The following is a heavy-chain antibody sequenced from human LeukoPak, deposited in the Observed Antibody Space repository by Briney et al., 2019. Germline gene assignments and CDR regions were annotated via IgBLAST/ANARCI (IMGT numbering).Heavy chain of an antibody. CDR2: IIPIFGTA. V-gene: IGHV1-69*13. CDR3: ASPARPYYYDSSGYDYYGMDV. D-gene: IGHD3-22*01. CDR1: GGTFISYA. J-gene: IGHJ6*02. Sequence: ASVKVSCKASGGTFISYAISWARQAPGQGLEWMGGIIPIFGTANYAQKFQGRVTITADESTSTAYMELSSLRSEDTAVYYCASPARPYYYDSSGYDYYGMDVWGQGTTVTVSS.